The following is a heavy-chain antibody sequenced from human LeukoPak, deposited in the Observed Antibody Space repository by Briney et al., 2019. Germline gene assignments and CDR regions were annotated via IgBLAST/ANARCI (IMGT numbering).Heavy chain of an antibody. CDR3: ARDTEYYYDSSGYYYDAFDI. Sequence: GGSLRLSCAAYGFTFSSYAMHWVRQGPGKGLEWVAVISYDGSNKYYADSVKGRFTISRDNSKNTLYLQMNSLRAEDTAVYYCARDTEYYYDSSGYYYDAFDIWGQGTMVTVSS. CDR1: GFTFSSYA. J-gene: IGHJ3*02. V-gene: IGHV3-30-3*01. CDR2: ISYDGSNK. D-gene: IGHD3-22*01.